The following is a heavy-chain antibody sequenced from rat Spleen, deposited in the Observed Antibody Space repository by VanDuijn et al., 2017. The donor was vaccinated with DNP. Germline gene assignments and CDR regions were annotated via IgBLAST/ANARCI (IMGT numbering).Heavy chain of an antibody. Sequence: EVQLVESGGGLVQPGRSLKLSCAASGFTFSDYAMAWVRQAPKKGLEWVATISYDGSRTYYRDSVKGRFTISRDNAKSTLYLQMDSLRFEDTATYYCARHNSGFDYWGQGVMVTVSS. V-gene: IGHV5-17*01. CDR2: ISYDGSRT. CDR1: GFTFSDYA. CDR3: ARHNSGFDY. D-gene: IGHD4-3*01. J-gene: IGHJ2*01.